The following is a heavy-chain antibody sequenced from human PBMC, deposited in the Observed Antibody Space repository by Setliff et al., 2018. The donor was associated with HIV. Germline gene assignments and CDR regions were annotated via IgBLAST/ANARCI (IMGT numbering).Heavy chain of an antibody. CDR2: ISYDGSNK. CDR1: GFTFSTYG. Sequence: GGSLRLSCAASGFTFSTYGMHWVRQAPGKGLEWVAVISYDGSNKYYADSVKGRFTISRDDSKNTLYLQMNSLKTEDTAVYYCTTISWVVATTPFLNWGQGTLVTVSS. CDR3: TTISWVVATTPFLN. V-gene: IGHV3-30*03. J-gene: IGHJ4*02. D-gene: IGHD5-12*01.